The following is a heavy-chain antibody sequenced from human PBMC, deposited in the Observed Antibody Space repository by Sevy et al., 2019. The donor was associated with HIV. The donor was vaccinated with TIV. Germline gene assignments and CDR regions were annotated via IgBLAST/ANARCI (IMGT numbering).Heavy chain of an antibody. Sequence: GGSLRLSCAASGFTFSSYAMSWVRQAPGKGLEWVSAISGSGGSTYYADSVKGRFTISRDNSKNTLYLQMNSLRAEDTAVYYSAKDIAAVGRAEYFQHWGQGTLVTVSS. CDR1: GFTFSSYA. D-gene: IGHD6-13*01. CDR3: AKDIAAVGRAEYFQH. V-gene: IGHV3-23*01. J-gene: IGHJ1*01. CDR2: ISGSGGST.